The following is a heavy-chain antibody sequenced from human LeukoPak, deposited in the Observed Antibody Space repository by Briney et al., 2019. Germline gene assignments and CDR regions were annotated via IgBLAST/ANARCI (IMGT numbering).Heavy chain of an antibody. Sequence: ASVKVSCKASGYTFTSYGISWVRQAPGQGLEWMGWISAYNGNTNYAQKLQGRVTMTTDTSTSTAYMELRSLRSDDTALYYCAKSPGAAAGLYWYFDLWGRGTLVTVSS. D-gene: IGHD6-13*01. CDR1: GYTFTSYG. V-gene: IGHV1-18*01. J-gene: IGHJ2*01. CDR3: AKSPGAAAGLYWYFDL. CDR2: ISAYNGNT.